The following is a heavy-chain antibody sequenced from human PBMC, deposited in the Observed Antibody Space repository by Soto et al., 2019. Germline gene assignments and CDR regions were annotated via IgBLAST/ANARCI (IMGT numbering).Heavy chain of an antibody. J-gene: IGHJ2*01. Sequence: EVQLLESGGGLVQPGGSLGLSCAASGFTFSIYAMSWVRQAPGKGPEWVSVINGRGSPTFYADSVKGRFTISRDNSKNTLYLQVNSLTAEDTAIYYCAKHIEGAGNWYFDLWGRGTLVTVSS. CDR2: INGRGSPT. D-gene: IGHD2-21*01. V-gene: IGHV3-23*01. CDR1: GFTFSIYA. CDR3: AKHIEGAGNWYFDL.